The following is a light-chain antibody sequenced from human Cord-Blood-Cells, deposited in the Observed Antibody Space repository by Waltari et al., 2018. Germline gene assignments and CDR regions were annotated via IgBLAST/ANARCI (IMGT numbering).Light chain of an antibody. CDR3: QQYNNWPPAS. CDR2: GAS. CDR1: QSVSSN. J-gene: IGKJ2*03. Sequence: EIVMTQSPATLSVSPGERATLSCRASQSVSSNLAWYQQNPGQAPRRLIYGASTRATSIPARCSGSGSGTEFTLTISSLQSEDFAVYYCQQYNNWPPASFGQGTKLEIK. V-gene: IGKV3-15*01.